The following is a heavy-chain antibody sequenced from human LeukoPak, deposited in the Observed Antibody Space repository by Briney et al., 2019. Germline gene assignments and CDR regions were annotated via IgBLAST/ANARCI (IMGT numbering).Heavy chain of an antibody. J-gene: IGHJ6*02. CDR2: IYYSGST. Sequence: PSETLSLTCTVSGGSISSYYWSWIRQPPGKGLEWIGYIYYSGSTNYNPSLKSRVTISVDTSKNQFSLKLRSVTAADTAVYYCARPGQLGILYYGMDVWGQGTTVTVS. CDR1: GGSISSYY. CDR3: ARPGQLGILYYGMDV. V-gene: IGHV4-59*12. D-gene: IGHD3-16*01.